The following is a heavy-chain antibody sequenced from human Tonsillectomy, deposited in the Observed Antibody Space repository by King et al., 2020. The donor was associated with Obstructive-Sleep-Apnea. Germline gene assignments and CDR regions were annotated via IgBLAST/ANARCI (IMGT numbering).Heavy chain of an antibody. CDR3: ARGCLVAASFDY. CDR2: INPNGGST. V-gene: IGHV1-46*01. Sequence: VQLVEAGAEVKEPGASVKVSCKASGYTFTNYYMHWVRQAPGHGLEWMGMINPNGGSTSCAQKFQGRVTMTRDTSTRTAQMVLCSLRSEDTDMYYCARGCLVAASFDYWGQGTLVTVSS. J-gene: IGHJ4*02. CDR1: GYTFTNYY. D-gene: IGHD2-15*01.